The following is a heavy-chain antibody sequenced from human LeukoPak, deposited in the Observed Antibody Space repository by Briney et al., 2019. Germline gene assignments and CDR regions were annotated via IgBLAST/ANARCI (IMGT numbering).Heavy chain of an antibody. J-gene: IGHJ4*02. Sequence: SETLSLTCTVSGGSISSYYWSWIRQPPGKGLEWIGYIYYSGSTNYNPSLKSRVTISVDTSKNQFSLKLSSVTAADAAVYYCARIEDYGGNSVNYWGQGTLVTVSS. V-gene: IGHV4-59*01. D-gene: IGHD4-23*01. CDR3: ARIEDYGGNSVNY. CDR1: GGSISSYY. CDR2: IYYSGST.